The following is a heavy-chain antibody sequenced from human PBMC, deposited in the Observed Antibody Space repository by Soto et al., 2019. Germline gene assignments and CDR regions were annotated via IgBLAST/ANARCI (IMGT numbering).Heavy chain of an antibody. CDR1: GFTFSSFG. Sequence: QVQLVESGGGLVQPGRSLRLSCAASGFTFSSFGMHWVRQAPGKGLEWVAVISYDGSLKRYADSVKGRFTMSRDNSRNTLYLQRNSLPAEDTAVYYCAKRIAAVGLIDSWGQGTLVHVSS. CDR3: AKRIAAVGLIDS. V-gene: IGHV3-30*18. D-gene: IGHD6-13*01. CDR2: ISYDGSLK. J-gene: IGHJ4*02.